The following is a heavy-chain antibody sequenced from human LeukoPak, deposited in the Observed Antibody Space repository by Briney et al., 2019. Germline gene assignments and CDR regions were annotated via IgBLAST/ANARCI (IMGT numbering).Heavy chain of an antibody. Sequence: GASVKVSCKSSGGTSKNYAITWVRQAPGQGLEWMGIINPSGGSTSYAQKFQGRVTMTRDTSTSTVYMELSSLRSEDTAVYYCARDGDSIPLDYWGQGTLVTVSS. CDR1: GGTSKNYA. J-gene: IGHJ4*02. CDR3: ARDGDSIPLDY. V-gene: IGHV1-46*02. CDR2: INPSGGST. D-gene: IGHD4-17*01.